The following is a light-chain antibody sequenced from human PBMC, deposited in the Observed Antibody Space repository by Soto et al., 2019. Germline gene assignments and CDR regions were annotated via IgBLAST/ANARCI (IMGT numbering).Light chain of an antibody. J-gene: IGLJ1*01. V-gene: IGLV2-8*01. CDR3: SSYAGSNNYV. Sequence: QSALTQPPSPSGSPGQSVTISCTGTSGDVGGYNYVSWYQQHPGKTPRLMIFEVSERPSGVPDRFSASKSGNTASLTVSGLQAEDEAEYYCSSYAGSNNYVFGTGTKLTV. CDR2: EVS. CDR1: SGDVGGYNY.